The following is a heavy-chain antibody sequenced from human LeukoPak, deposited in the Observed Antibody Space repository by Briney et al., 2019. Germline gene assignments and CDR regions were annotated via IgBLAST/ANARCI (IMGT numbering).Heavy chain of an antibody. CDR2: IRYDGSNK. CDR3: AKPEWELRYFDY. Sequence: PGGSLRLSCAASGFPFSSYGMHWVRQAPGKGLEWVAFIRYDGSNKYYVESVKGRFTISRDNSKNTLYLQMNSLRAEDTAVYSCAKPEWELRYFDYWGQGTLVTVSS. V-gene: IGHV3-30*02. J-gene: IGHJ4*02. CDR1: GFPFSSYG. D-gene: IGHD1-26*01.